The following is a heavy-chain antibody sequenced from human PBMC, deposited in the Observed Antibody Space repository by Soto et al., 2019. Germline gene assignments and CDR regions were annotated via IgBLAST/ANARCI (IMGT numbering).Heavy chain of an antibody. CDR3: ARSPEVVPAAIVNSYYGMDV. Sequence: PGESLKISCKGSGYSFTSYWIGWVRQMPGKGLEWMGIIYPGDSDTRYSPSFQGQVTISADKSISTAYLQWSSLKASDTAMYYCARSPEVVPAAIVNSYYGMDVWGQGTTVTVSS. CDR2: IYPGDSDT. CDR1: GYSFTSYW. D-gene: IGHD2-2*01. J-gene: IGHJ6*02. V-gene: IGHV5-51*01.